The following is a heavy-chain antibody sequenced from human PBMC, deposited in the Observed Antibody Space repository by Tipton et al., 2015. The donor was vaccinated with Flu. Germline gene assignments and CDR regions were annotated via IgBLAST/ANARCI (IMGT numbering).Heavy chain of an antibody. CDR2: INPSGGST. J-gene: IGHJ4*02. CDR3: ARDLPLNQAGYSSVGLDY. Sequence: QSGPEVKKPGASVKVSCKASGYTFTSYYMHWVRQAPGQGLEWMGIINPSGGSTSYAQKFQGRVTMTRDTSTSTVYMELSSLRSEDTAVYYCARDLPLNQAGYSSVGLDYWGQGTLVIVSS. CDR1: GYTFTSYY. V-gene: IGHV1-46*01. D-gene: IGHD6-19*01.